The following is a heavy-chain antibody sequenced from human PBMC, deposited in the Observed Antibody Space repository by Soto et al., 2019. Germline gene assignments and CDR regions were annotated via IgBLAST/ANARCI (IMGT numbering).Heavy chain of an antibody. CDR2: IYYNGNT. V-gene: IGHV4-59*11. J-gene: IGHJ4*02. CDR3: TRANWYSEY. Sequence: QVQLQESGPGLVKPSETLSLTCTVSGGSISNHYWSWIRQPPGKGLEWIGYIYYNGNTNHNPSLKSRVTMSVDTFKNQISLKLSSVTAADTAVYYCTRANWYSEYWGQGTLVTVSS. CDR1: GGSISNHY. D-gene: IGHD7-27*01.